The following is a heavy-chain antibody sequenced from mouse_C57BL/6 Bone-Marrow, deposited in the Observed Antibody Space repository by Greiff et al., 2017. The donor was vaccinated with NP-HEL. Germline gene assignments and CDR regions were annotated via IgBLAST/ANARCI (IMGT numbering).Heavy chain of an antibody. CDR2: IYPRDGST. V-gene: IGHV1-78*01. CDR3: ARWNNPSYYYGSSYGFAY. CDR1: GYTFTDHT. D-gene: IGHD1-1*01. J-gene: IGHJ3*01. Sequence: VQLQQSDAELVKPGASVKISCKVSGYTFTDHTIHWMKQRPEQGLEWIGYIYPRDGSTKYNEKFKGKATLTADKSSSTTYMQLNSLTSEDSAVYCCARWNNPSYYYGSSYGFAYWGQGTLVTVSA.